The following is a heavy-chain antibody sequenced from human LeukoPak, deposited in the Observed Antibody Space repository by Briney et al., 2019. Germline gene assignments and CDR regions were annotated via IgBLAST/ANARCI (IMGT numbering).Heavy chain of an antibody. CDR3: ARDHDILTGYLDY. CDR1: GGSISSGSYY. CDR2: IYTSGST. V-gene: IGHV4-61*02. Sequence: SETLSLTCTASGGSISSGSYYWSWIRQPAGKGLEWIGRIYTSGSTNYNPSLKSRVTISVDTSKNQLSLKLSSVTAADTAVYYCARDHDILTGYLDYWGQGTLVTVSS. J-gene: IGHJ4*02. D-gene: IGHD3-9*01.